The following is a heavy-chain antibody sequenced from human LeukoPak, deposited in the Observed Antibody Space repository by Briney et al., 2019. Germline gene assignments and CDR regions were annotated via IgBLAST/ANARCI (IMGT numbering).Heavy chain of an antibody. Sequence: PSQTLSLTCTISGVSISSGDYYWSWLRQPPGKGLEWIGYIYYTGSTYYNPSLKSRFTISIDTSKNQFSLNLNSVAAADTAVYYCARGSTGPDYWGQGTLVTVSS. V-gene: IGHV4-30-4*01. J-gene: IGHJ4*02. CDR1: GVSISSGDYY. CDR3: ARGSTGPDY. CDR2: IYYTGST. D-gene: IGHD3-9*01.